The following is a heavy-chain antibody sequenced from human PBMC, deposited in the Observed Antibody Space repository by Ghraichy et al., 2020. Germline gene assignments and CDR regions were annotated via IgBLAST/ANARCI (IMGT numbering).Heavy chain of an antibody. CDR1: GYSFTSYW. Sequence: GESLNISCKGSGYSFTSYWIGWVRQMPGKGLEWMGIIYPGDSDTRYSPSFQGQVTISADKSISTAYLQWSSLKASDTAMYYCARLNPPSEPYYYYMDVWGKGTTVTVSS. CDR3: ARLNPPSEPYYYYMDV. CDR2: IYPGDSDT. V-gene: IGHV5-51*01. D-gene: IGHD1-14*01. J-gene: IGHJ6*03.